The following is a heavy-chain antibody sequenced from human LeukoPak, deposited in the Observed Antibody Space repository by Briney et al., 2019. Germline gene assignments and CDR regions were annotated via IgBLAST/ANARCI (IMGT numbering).Heavy chain of an antibody. CDR3: ARGPIVPAAAPYYYMDV. CDR2: ISAYNGNT. J-gene: IGHJ6*03. Sequence: ASVKVSCKASGYTFTSYGISWVRQAPGQGLEWMGWISAYNGNTNYAQKFQGRVTITADESTSTAYMEPSSLRSEDTAVYYCARGPIVPAAAPYYYMDVWGKGTTVTVSS. V-gene: IGHV1-18*01. D-gene: IGHD2-2*01. CDR1: GYTFTSYG.